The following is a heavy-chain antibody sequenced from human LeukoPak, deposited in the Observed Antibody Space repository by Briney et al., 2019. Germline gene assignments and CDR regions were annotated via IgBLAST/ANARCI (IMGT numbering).Heavy chain of an antibody. Sequence: GGSLRLSCAASGFTVSSNYMSRVRQAPGKGLEWVSAISGSGGSTYYADSVKGRFTISRDNSKNTLYLQMNSLRAEDTAVYYCAKAVTSPTHYFDYWGQGTLVTVSS. CDR1: GFTVSSNY. CDR2: ISGSGGST. CDR3: AKAVTSPTHYFDY. V-gene: IGHV3-23*01. D-gene: IGHD4-17*01. J-gene: IGHJ4*02.